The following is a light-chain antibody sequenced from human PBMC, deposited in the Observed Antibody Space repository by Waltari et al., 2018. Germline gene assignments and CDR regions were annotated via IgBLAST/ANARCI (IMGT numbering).Light chain of an antibody. Sequence: ENVLTQSPGTLSLSPGETATLSCRASQSVKSEYLTWYQQKPGQAPRLLVYGASSRATGIPDRFSGSGSGTDFTLTIRRLEPEDFAVFYCLQWGASQWTFGQGTRVEVK. J-gene: IGKJ1*01. CDR3: LQWGASQWT. CDR1: QSVKSEY. V-gene: IGKV3-20*01. CDR2: GAS.